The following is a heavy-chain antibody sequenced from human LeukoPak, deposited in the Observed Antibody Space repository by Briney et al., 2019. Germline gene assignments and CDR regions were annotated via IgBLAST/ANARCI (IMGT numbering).Heavy chain of an antibody. J-gene: IGHJ4*02. D-gene: IGHD5-18*01. CDR3: VTPRGYSYGPDY. CDR1: GFTFSSYA. Sequence: GGSPRLSCAASGFTFSSYAMSWVRQAPGKGLEWVSAISGSGGSTYYADSVKGRFTISRDNSKNTLYLQMNSLRAEDTAVYYCVTPRGYSYGPDYWGQGTLVTVSS. V-gene: IGHV3-23*01. CDR2: ISGSGGST.